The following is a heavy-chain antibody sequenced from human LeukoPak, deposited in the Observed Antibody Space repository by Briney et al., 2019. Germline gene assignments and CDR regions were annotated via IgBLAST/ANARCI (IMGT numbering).Heavy chain of an antibody. CDR2: IYNSGST. Sequence: PSETLSLTCTVSARSISTYYWSWIGQRQGMGLEWSGNIYNSGSTNFHPSLKSRVTISVDTSKNKFSLKLSSGTAADTAVYYCARGGYSYGYDADFDYWGQGTLVTVSS. CDR3: ARGGYSYGYDADFDY. J-gene: IGHJ4*02. V-gene: IGHV4-59*01. D-gene: IGHD5-18*01. CDR1: ARSISTYY.